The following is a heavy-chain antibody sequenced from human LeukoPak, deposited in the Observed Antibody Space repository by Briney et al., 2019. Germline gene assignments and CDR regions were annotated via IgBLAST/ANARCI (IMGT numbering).Heavy chain of an antibody. CDR3: ARGDYGDLMYFQH. Sequence: SVKVSCKASGYTFTSYAMHWVRQAPGQGLEWMGGIIPIFGTANYAQKFQGRVTMTRDTSTSTAYMELRSLRSDDTAVYYCARGDYGDLMYFQHWGQGTLVTVSS. V-gene: IGHV1-69*05. CDR2: IIPIFGTA. D-gene: IGHD4-17*01. CDR1: GYTFTSYA. J-gene: IGHJ1*01.